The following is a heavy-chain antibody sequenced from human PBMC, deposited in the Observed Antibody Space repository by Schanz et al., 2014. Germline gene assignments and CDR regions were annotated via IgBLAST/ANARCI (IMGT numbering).Heavy chain of an antibody. CDR3: ARGIGGYGANNYFDY. CDR2: INTGSGDT. J-gene: IGHJ4*02. CDR1: EYSFTSYS. Sequence: QVHLVQSGAAAKRPGASVKVSRKASEYSFTSYSMHWVRQAPGQRLEWMGWINTGSGDTKYSQNFQGRVTITRDTSASTAYMELSSLRSEDTAVYSCARGIGGYGANNYFDYWGQGTLVTVSS. V-gene: IGHV1-3*04. D-gene: IGHD5-12*01.